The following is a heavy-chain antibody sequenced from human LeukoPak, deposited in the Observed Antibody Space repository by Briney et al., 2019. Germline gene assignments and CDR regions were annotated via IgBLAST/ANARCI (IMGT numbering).Heavy chain of an antibody. CDR3: AELGITMIGGV. J-gene: IGHJ6*04. Sequence: GGSLRLSCAASGFTFGDYAMHWVRQAPGKGLEWVSAISWNSGSINYADSVKGRFTISRDNAKNSLYLQMNSLRAEDTAVYYCAELGITMIGGVWGKGTTVTISS. CDR1: GFTFGDYA. CDR2: ISWNSGSI. D-gene: IGHD3-10*02. V-gene: IGHV3-9*01.